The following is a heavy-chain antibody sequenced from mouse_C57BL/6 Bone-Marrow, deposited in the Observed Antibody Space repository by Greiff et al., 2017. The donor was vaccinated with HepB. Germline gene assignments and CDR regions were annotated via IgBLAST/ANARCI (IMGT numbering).Heavy chain of an antibody. CDR1: GYTFTSYW. V-gene: IGHV1-59*01. Sequence: VQLQQPGAELVRPGTSVKLSCKASGYTFTSYWMHWVKQRPGQGLEWIGVIDPSDSYTNYNQKFKGKAILTVDTSSSTAYMQLSSLTSEDSAVYYCARRDYYGIYWYFDVWGTGTTVTVSS. CDR2: IDPSDSYT. D-gene: IGHD1-1*01. J-gene: IGHJ1*03. CDR3: ARRDYYGIYWYFDV.